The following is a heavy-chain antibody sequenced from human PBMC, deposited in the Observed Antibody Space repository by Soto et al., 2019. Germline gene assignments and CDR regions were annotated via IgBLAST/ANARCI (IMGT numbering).Heavy chain of an antibody. CDR1: GFTFSSYW. Sequence: EVQLVESGGGLVQPGGSLRLSCAASGFTFSSYWMHWVRQAPGKGLVWVSSISTDASSTSYADPVKGRFTISRDNAKNTVYLQTNSVGAEATGVYYCARVVKKHPQNCGEGTLVTVS. CDR3: ARVVKKHPQN. CDR2: ISTDASST. V-gene: IGHV3-74*01. J-gene: IGHJ1*01.